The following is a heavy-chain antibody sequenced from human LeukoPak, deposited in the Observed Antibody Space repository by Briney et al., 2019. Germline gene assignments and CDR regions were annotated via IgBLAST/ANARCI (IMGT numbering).Heavy chain of an antibody. Sequence: SETLSLTCAVYGGSFSGYYWSWIRQPPGKGLEWIGEINHSGSTNYNPSLKSRVTISVDTSKNQFSLKLSSVTAADTAVYHCARRVLWYFDLWGRGTLVTVSS. CDR3: ARRVLWYFDL. D-gene: IGHD3-10*01. J-gene: IGHJ2*01. V-gene: IGHV4-34*01. CDR1: GGSFSGYY. CDR2: INHSGST.